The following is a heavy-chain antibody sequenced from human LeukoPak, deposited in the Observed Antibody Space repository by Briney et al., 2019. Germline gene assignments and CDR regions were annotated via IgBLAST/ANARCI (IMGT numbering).Heavy chain of an antibody. CDR1: GGSISSGSYY. CDR3: ARDCGGDCYAGYYYGMDV. CDR2: IYTSGST. J-gene: IGHJ6*02. D-gene: IGHD2-21*02. Sequence: SETLSHTCTVSGGSISSGSYYWSWIRQPAGKGLEWIGRIYTSGSTNYNPSLKSRVTISVDTSKNQFSLKLSSVTAADTAVYYCARDCGGDCYAGYYYGMDVWGQGTTVTVSS. V-gene: IGHV4-61*02.